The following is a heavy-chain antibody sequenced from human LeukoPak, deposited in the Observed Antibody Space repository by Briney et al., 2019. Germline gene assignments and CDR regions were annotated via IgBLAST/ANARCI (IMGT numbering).Heavy chain of an antibody. Sequence: GGTLRTPCAGSSFTLSNYAMIGVRQAIGKGLEWVSAISGSGGSTYYADSVKGRFTISRDNSKNTLYLQMNSLRAEDTAVYYCAKPRSSSWYYFDYWGQGTLVTVPS. CDR2: ISGSGGST. D-gene: IGHD6-13*01. CDR1: SFTLSNYA. CDR3: AKPRSSSWYYFDY. V-gene: IGHV3-23*01. J-gene: IGHJ4*02.